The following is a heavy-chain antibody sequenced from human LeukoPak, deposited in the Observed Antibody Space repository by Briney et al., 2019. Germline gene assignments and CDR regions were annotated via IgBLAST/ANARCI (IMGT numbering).Heavy chain of an antibody. D-gene: IGHD2-2*01. CDR2: IYDSGST. J-gene: IGHJ6*02. CDR1: GGSISSYY. Sequence: SETLSLTCTVSGGSISSYYWSWIRQPPGKGLEWIGYIYDSGSTNYNPSLKSRVTISVDTPKNQFSLKLSSVTAADTAVYYCARVGGTNYYYYSMDVWGQGTTVTVSS. V-gene: IGHV4-59*01. CDR3: ARVGGTNYYYYSMDV.